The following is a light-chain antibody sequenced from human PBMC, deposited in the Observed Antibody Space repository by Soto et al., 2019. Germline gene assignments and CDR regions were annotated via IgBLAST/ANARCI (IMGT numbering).Light chain of an antibody. CDR3: QQYENLPT. V-gene: IGKV1-33*01. J-gene: IGKJ5*01. CDR1: QNINNY. CDR2: DAS. Sequence: DIQMTQSPSSLSAFLGDRVTITWQASQNINNYLNWYQQKPGRAPKLLIYDASNLEAGVPSRFRGSGSGTDFTFTISRLQPEDIATYYCQQYENLPTFGQGTRLEIK.